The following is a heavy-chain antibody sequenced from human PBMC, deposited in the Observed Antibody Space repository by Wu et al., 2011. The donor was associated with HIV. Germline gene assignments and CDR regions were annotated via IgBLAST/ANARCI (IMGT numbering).Heavy chain of an antibody. V-gene: IGHV1-69*06. J-gene: IGHJ4*02. D-gene: IGHD6-13*01. CDR3: ARADFSYGSSWYYFDY. Sequence: VKKPGSSVKVSCKASGGPLSSYAFSWVRQAPGQGLEWMGRIIPIFGTADSAQKFQDRVTITADKSTSTVSMELTSLTSEDTAVYYCARADFSYGSSWYYFDYWGQGTLVTVSS. CDR1: GGPLSSYA. CDR2: IIPIFGTA.